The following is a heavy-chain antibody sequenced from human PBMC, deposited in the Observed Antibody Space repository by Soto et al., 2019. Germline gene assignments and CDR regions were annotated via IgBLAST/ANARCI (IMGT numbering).Heavy chain of an antibody. CDR3: GRVPLDGNYANGVDV. CDR2: IKQDGSDK. D-gene: IGHD4-17*01. CDR1: GLTLRSYW. Sequence: EVQLVESGGGLVQPGGSLRLSCAASGLTLRSYWMTWVRQAPGKGLEWVANIKQDGSDKYYVDSVKGRFIISRDNAKNSLFLQMNSLRAEDTAVYYCGRVPLDGNYANGVDVWGQGTTVTVSS. V-gene: IGHV3-7*03. J-gene: IGHJ6*02.